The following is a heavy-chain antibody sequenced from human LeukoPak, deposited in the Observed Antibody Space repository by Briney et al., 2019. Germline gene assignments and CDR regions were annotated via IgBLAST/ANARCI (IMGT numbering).Heavy chain of an antibody. Sequence: ASVTVSCKASGGTFSSYAISWVRQAPGQGLEWMGRIIPILGIANYAQKFQGRVTITADKSTSTAYMELSSLRSEDTAVYYCARDLSPIPFIAAAGTIGDYWGQGTLVTVSS. V-gene: IGHV1-69*04. J-gene: IGHJ4*02. CDR1: GGTFSSYA. CDR3: ARDLSPIPFIAAAGTIGDY. D-gene: IGHD6-13*01. CDR2: IIPILGIA.